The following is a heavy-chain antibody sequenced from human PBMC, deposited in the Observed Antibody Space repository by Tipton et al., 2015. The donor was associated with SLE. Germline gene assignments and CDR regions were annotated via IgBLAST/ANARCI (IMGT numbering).Heavy chain of an antibody. CDR2: IIPILGIA. V-gene: IGHV1-69*09. D-gene: IGHD2-8*01. J-gene: IGHJ3*02. CDR3: ARGYCTNGVCYDAFDI. CDR1: GGTFSSYS. Sequence: QLVQSGAEVKKPGSSVKVSCKASGGTFSSYSISWVRQAPGQGLEWMGRIIPILGIANYAQKFQGRVTITADKSTSTAYMELSSLRSEDTAVYYCARGYCTNGVCYDAFDIWGQGTMVTVSS.